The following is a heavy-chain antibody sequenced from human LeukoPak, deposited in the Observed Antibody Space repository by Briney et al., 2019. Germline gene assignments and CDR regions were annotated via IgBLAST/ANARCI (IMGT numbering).Heavy chain of an antibody. CDR3: ARDNSSVFDH. J-gene: IGHJ4*02. CDR1: GFTLGSYW. Sequence: GGSLRLSCGASGFTLGSYWMHWVRQAPGKGLVWVSTIKSDGRSASYADSVRGRFTISRDNAKNTVFLQMGSLRAEDTAVYYCARDNSSVFDHWGQGALVTVSS. V-gene: IGHV3-74*01. D-gene: IGHD6-6*01. CDR2: IKSDGRSA.